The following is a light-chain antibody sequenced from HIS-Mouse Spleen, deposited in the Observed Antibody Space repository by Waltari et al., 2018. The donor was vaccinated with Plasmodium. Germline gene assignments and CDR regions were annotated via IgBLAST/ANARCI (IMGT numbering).Light chain of an antibody. CDR1: SSDVGSYNL. V-gene: IGLV2-23*01. CDR2: EGS. CDR3: CSYAGSSTYV. J-gene: IGLJ1*01. Sequence: QSALTQPASVSGSPGQSIPISCTATSSDVGSYNLVSWYQQHPGKAPNLMIYEGSKRPSGVSNRFSGSKSGNTASLTISGLQAEDEADYYCCSYAGSSTYVFGTGTKVTVL.